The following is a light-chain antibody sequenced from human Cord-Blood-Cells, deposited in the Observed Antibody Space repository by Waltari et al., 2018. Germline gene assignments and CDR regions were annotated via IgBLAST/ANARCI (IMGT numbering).Light chain of an antibody. CDR1: SSDVGGYNY. CDR2: DGS. Sequence: QSALTQPASVSGSPGQSITISCTGTSSDVGGYNYVSWYQQHPGKAPKLMIYDGSNRPSGVSNRFSGSKSGNTASLTISGLQAEDEADYCCSSYTSSSTLVFGGGTKLTVL. CDR3: SSYTSSSTLV. V-gene: IGLV2-14*01. J-gene: IGLJ3*02.